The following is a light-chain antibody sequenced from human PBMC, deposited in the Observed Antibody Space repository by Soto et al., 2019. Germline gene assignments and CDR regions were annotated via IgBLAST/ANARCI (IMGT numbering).Light chain of an antibody. CDR2: SAS. J-gene: IGKJ3*01. CDR1: QSIRSTY. Sequence: EIVLTQSPGTLSLSPGDRATLSCRASQSIRSTYFAWYQQKPGQAPRLLIYSASSRATGIPDRFRGSGSGTDFTLTINRLEPEDFAVYYCQQYGSSPFTFGPGTKVDIK. V-gene: IGKV3-20*01. CDR3: QQYGSSPFT.